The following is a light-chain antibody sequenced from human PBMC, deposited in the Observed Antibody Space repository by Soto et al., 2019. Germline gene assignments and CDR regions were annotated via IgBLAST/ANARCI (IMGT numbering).Light chain of an antibody. CDR3: QQYTNWPPWT. CDR2: GAA. Sequence: EIVMTQSPATLSVSPGERATLSCRASQSVSSNLAWYQQKPGHAPRLLIYGAATGATGIPARFSGSGSGTEFTLTISSLQSEDFAVYYCQQYTNWPPWTFGQGTKVEIK. CDR1: QSVSSN. J-gene: IGKJ1*01. V-gene: IGKV3-15*01.